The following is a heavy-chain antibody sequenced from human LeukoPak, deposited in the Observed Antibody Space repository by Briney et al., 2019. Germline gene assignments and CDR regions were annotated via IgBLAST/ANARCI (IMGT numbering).Heavy chain of an antibody. J-gene: IGHJ4*02. V-gene: IGHV4-39*02. D-gene: IGHD3-3*01. CDR3: ARLGAGPTYYDFWSGYSSFYFDY. CDR2: ISSSGNT. CDR1: GGSTSGGNYC. Sequence: SETLSLTCIVSGGSTSGGNYCWGWIRRPPGKGLEWIGGISSSGNTYYNPSLKSRITISVDTSKNHFSLKLSSVTAADTAVYYCARLGAGPTYYDFWSGYSSFYFDYWGQGTLVTVSS.